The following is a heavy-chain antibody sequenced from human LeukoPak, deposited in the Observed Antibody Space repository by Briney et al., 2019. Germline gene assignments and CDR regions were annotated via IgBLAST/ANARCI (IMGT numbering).Heavy chain of an antibody. V-gene: IGHV3-15*01. CDR2: IKSKTDGGTT. D-gene: IGHD6-19*01. CDR1: GFTFSNAW. Sequence: GGSLRLSCAASGFTFSNAWMSWVRQAPGKGLEWVGRIKSKTDGGTTDYAAPVKGRFTISRDDSKNTLYLQMNSLKTEDTAVYYCTTDYSSGWFPLPYYYYYMDVWGKGTTVTVSS. CDR3: TTDYSSGWFPLPYYYYYMDV. J-gene: IGHJ6*03.